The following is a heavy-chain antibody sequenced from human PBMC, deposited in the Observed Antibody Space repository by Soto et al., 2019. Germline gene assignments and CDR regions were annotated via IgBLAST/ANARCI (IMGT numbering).Heavy chain of an antibody. Sequence: QVQLVQSGAEVKKPGSSVKVSCKASGGTFSSYAISWVRQAPGQGLEWMGGIIPIFGTADYAQKFQGRVTITADESTSTAYMELSNLRSEDTAVYYCALHYGSGNNYYYYGMDVWGQGTTVTVSS. CDR1: GGTFSSYA. CDR3: ALHYGSGNNYYYYGMDV. V-gene: IGHV1-69*12. J-gene: IGHJ6*02. CDR2: IIPIFGTA. D-gene: IGHD3-10*01.